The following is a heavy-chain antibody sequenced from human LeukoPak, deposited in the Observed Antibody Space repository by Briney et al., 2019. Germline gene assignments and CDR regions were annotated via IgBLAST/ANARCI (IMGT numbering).Heavy chain of an antibody. D-gene: IGHD5-24*01. CDR1: GFTFDDYG. J-gene: IGHJ4*02. Sequence: GGSLRLSCAASGFTFDDYGMSWVRQAPGKGLEWVSGISGSGGSTYYADSVKGRFTISRDNSKNTLYLQMNSLRAEDTAVYYCAKEDPRDKTDYWGQGTLVTVSS. CDR2: ISGSGGST. CDR3: AKEDPRDKTDY. V-gene: IGHV3-23*01.